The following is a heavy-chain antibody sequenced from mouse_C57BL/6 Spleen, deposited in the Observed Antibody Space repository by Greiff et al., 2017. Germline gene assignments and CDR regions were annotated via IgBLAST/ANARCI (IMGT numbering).Heavy chain of an antibody. J-gene: IGHJ1*03. CDR1: GYSITSGYY. CDR3: AKVLRYGYFGV. CDR2: ISYDGSN. D-gene: IGHD1-1*01. V-gene: IGHV3-6*01. Sequence: EVKLQESGPGLVKPSQSLSLTCSVTGYSITSGYYWNWIRQFPGNKLEWMGYISYDGSNNYNPSLKNRISITRDTSKNQFFLKLNSVTTEDTATYYCAKVLRYGYFGVWGTGTTVTVSS.